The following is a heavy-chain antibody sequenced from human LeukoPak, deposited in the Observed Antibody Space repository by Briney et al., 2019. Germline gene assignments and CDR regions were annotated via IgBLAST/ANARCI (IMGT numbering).Heavy chain of an antibody. D-gene: IGHD2-21*02. CDR1: GGSISSSSYY. J-gene: IGHJ6*02. V-gene: IGHV4-39*07. CDR3: ARMTAIWVTYGMDV. CDR2: IYYSGST. Sequence: SETLSLTCTVSGGSISSSSYYWGWIRQPPGKGLEWIGSIYYSGSTYYNPSLKSRVTISVDTSKNQFSLKLSSVTAADTAVYYCARMTAIWVTYGMDVWGQGTTVTVSS.